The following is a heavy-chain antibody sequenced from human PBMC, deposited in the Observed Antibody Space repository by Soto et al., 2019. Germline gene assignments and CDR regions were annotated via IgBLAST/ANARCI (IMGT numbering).Heavy chain of an antibody. D-gene: IGHD3-22*01. Sequence: SETLSLTCAVYGGSFSGHSWTWTRQSPGKGLEWIGDINHSGRVNYSPSLKSRVTISLDTSKNQFSLTLSAVTAADTAMYYCSTRDYDTNGYYRFDPWGQGTLVTVSS. CDR1: GGSFSGHS. CDR2: INHSGRV. CDR3: STRDYDTNGYYRFDP. V-gene: IGHV4-34*01. J-gene: IGHJ5*01.